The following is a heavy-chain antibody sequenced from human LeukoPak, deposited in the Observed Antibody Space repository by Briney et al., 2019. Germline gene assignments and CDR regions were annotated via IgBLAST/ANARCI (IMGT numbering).Heavy chain of an antibody. CDR2: INAYNGST. CDR3: ATGASYDILTGRSVPHAFDI. J-gene: IGHJ3*02. V-gene: IGHV1-18*01. Sequence: ASVKVSCKASGYTFTRSGITWVRQASGQGLEWMGWINAYNGSTNYAQNFQGRVIMTTDPSTNTAYMELSSLRSEDTAVYYCATGASYDILTGRSVPHAFDIWGQGTMVTVSS. CDR1: GYTFTRSG. D-gene: IGHD3-9*01.